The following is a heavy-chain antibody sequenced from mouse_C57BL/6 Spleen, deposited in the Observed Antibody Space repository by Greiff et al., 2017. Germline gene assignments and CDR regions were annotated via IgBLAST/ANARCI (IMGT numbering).Heavy chain of an antibody. CDR1: GYTFTSYW. Sequence: QVQLQKPGAELVKPGASVKLSCKASGYTFTSYWMHWVKQRPGQGLEWIGMIHPNSGSTNYNEKFKSKATLTVDKSSSTAYMQLSSLTSEDSAVYYCARFITTVVPYFDVWGTGTTVTVSS. CDR3: ARFITTVVPYFDV. V-gene: IGHV1-64*01. D-gene: IGHD1-1*01. CDR2: IHPNSGST. J-gene: IGHJ1*03.